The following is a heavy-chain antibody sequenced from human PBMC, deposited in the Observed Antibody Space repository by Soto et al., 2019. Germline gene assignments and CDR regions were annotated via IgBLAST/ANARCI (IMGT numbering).Heavy chain of an antibody. V-gene: IGHV3-30-3*01. D-gene: IGHD1-26*01. CDR2: ISYDGSNR. Sequence: GGSLRLSCAASGFTFRNYPMNWVRQAPDKGLQWVAVISYDGSNRDYADSVRGRFTISRDNSKNTLYLQMNSLRPEDTAVYYCAQLLGGSYAFEIWGQGTMVTVSS. CDR3: AQLLGGSYAFEI. J-gene: IGHJ3*02. CDR1: GFTFRNYP.